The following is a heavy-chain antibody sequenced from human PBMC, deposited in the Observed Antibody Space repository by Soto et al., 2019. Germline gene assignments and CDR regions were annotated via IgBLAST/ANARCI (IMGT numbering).Heavy chain of an antibody. V-gene: IGHV1-18*01. CDR1: GYTFTSYG. CDR3: ARVFGLIAAGGRGYNDY. Sequence: QVQLVQSEAEVKKPGASVKVSCKASGYTFTSYGISWVRQAPGQGLEWMGWISVYNGNTTYAQKLKDSVTITIDTFTRTAYMELNRLRCHDTVVYYCARVFGLIAAGGRGYNDYWGQGTLVTVSS. D-gene: IGHD6-13*01. J-gene: IGHJ4*02. CDR2: ISVYNGNT.